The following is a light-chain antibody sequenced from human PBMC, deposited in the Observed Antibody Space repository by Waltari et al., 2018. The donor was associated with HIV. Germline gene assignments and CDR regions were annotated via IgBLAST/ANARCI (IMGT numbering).Light chain of an antibody. CDR2: EVS. Sequence: QSALTQPASVSAFPGPSITISCTGISSAALTYNGPLWYQQHPGEAPKLILYEVSNRPSGISSRFSGSNSATTASLTIAGLQTQDEADYYCSSYKYTGPRVFGTGTKVTVL. V-gene: IGLV2-14*01. J-gene: IGLJ1*01. CDR3: SSYKYTGPRV. CDR1: SSAALTYNG.